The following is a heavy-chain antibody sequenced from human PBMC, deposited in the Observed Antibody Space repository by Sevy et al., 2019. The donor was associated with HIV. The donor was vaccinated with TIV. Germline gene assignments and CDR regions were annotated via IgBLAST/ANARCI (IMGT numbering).Heavy chain of an antibody. V-gene: IGHV3-74*01. D-gene: IGHD6-6*01. J-gene: IGHJ4*02. CDR3: FVRIRDSSEIDY. CDR1: GFTFSNYY. CDR2: LNGDGSDI. Sequence: GGSLRLSCAASGFTFSNYYMNWVRQGPGKGLVWVARLNGDGSDINYADSVRGRFTISRDNTKNTLYLKMSSLRGEDTAVYYCFVRIRDSSEIDYWGQGTLVTVSS.